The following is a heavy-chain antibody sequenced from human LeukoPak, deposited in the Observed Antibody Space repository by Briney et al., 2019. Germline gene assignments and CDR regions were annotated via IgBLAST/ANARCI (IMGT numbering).Heavy chain of an antibody. J-gene: IGHJ4*02. Sequence: GGSLRLSCAASGFTFNNYAMNWVRQAPGKGLEWISTITASGVTTYYADSVKGRFTISRDNSKSTLYLQMNSLRAEDTAVYYCAKAPFDTSGLSSPNYFDYWGQGTLDTVSS. D-gene: IGHD3-22*01. CDR3: AKAPFDTSGLSSPNYFDY. CDR1: GFTFNNYA. V-gene: IGHV3-23*01. CDR2: ITASGVTT.